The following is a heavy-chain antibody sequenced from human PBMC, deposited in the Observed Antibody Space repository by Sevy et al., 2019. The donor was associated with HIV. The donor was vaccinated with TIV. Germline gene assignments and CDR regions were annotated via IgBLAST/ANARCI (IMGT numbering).Heavy chain of an antibody. CDR2: ISGYNGYT. Sequence: ASVKVSCKASGYSFTNYGIGWVRQAPGQGLEWMGWISGYNGYTNYEQNLQGRVTMTKDTSTSTAYMELRSLRSDDTAIYYCAKEGKNIRSWFDPWGQGTLVTVSS. CDR1: GYSFTNYG. V-gene: IGHV1-18*01. D-gene: IGHD3-3*02. CDR3: AKEGKNIRSWFDP. J-gene: IGHJ5*02.